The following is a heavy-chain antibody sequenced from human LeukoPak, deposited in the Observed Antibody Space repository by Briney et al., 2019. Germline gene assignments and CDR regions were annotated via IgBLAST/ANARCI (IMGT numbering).Heavy chain of an antibody. V-gene: IGHV4-34*01. CDR1: GGSFTGYY. J-gene: IGHJ6*03. Sequence: SETLSLTCAVYGGSFTGYYTSWIRQPPGKGLEWIGEINHSGSTICIASVKSRVTISVGTSKHQFALKLSSVTAAETAVYYCARVDIVATLGGYYYYFMDVWGAGTTVTVS. CDR2: INHSGST. CDR3: ARVDIVATLGGYYYYFMDV. D-gene: IGHD5-12*01.